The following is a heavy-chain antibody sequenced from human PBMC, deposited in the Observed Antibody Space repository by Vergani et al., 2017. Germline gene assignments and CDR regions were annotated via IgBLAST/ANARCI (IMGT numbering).Heavy chain of an antibody. J-gene: IGHJ3*02. CDR2: IKQDGSEK. Sequence: VQLVESGGGVVQPGRSLRLSCAASGFPFSSYAMHWVRQAPGKGLEWVANIKQDGSEKYYVDSVKGRFTISRDNAKNSLYLQMDSLRAEDTAVYYLARDGDSSGWGNAFVIWGQGTMVTVSS. CDR3: ARDGDSSGWGNAFVI. D-gene: IGHD6-19*01. CDR1: GFPFSSYA. V-gene: IGHV3-7*01.